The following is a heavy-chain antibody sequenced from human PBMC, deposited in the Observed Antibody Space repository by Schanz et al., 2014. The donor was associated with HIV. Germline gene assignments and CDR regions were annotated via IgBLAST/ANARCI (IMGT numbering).Heavy chain of an antibody. V-gene: IGHV3-30*03. CDR1: GFTFSSYA. CDR2: ISNDGSNK. Sequence: VQLLESGGGLVQPGGSLRLSCAASGFTFSSYAMTWVRQAPGKGLEWVAVISNDGSNKYYADSVKGRFTISRDNSRNTLYLKISSLSDEDTALYCCASGVRGHCYYYAMDVWGQGTTVTVSS. J-gene: IGHJ6*02. D-gene: IGHD3-16*01. CDR3: ASGVRGHCYYYAMDV.